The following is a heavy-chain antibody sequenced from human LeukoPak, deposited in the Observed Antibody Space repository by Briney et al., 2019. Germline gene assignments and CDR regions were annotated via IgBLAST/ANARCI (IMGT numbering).Heavy chain of an antibody. Sequence: GGSLRLSCSASGLTLSSYAMHWVRQAPGKGLEYVSAISSNGGSTYYADSVKGRFTISRDNSKNALYLQMSRLRAEDTAVYNCVKDRDIAYSSGWHPTFDYWGQGTLVTVSS. CDR2: ISSNGGST. CDR3: VKDRDIAYSSGWHPTFDY. CDR1: GLTLSSYA. V-gene: IGHV3-64D*06. D-gene: IGHD6-19*01. J-gene: IGHJ4*02.